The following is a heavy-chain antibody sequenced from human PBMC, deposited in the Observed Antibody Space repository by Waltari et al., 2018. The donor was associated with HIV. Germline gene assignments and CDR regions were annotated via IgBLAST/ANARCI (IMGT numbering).Heavy chain of an antibody. Sequence: QVQLVESGGGVVQPGRSLRLSCAASGFTFGSYAMHWVRQAPGKGLEWVAVISYDGSNKYYADSVKGRFTISRDNSKNTVYLQMNSLRAEDTAVYYCARGKYSSGYHLDYWGQGTLVTVSS. CDR3: ARGKYSSGYHLDY. D-gene: IGHD6-19*01. CDR1: GFTFGSYA. V-gene: IGHV3-30*14. J-gene: IGHJ4*02. CDR2: ISYDGSNK.